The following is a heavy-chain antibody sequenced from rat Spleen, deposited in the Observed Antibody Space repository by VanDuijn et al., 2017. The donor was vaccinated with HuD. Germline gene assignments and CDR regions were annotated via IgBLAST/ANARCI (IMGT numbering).Heavy chain of an antibody. CDR2: ISYEGSGT. D-gene: IGHD1-4*01. CDR3: ARHGLPGYGVMDA. V-gene: IGHV5-22*01. J-gene: IGHJ4*01. Sequence: EVQLVVSGGGVVQSGRSKKLSCAASGFTFSDYYMAWVRQAPKKGLEWVASISYEGSGTYYGDSVKGRFTISRDNPKSTLYLQMNSLRSEDTATYYCARHGLPGYGVMDAWGQGASVTVSS. CDR1: GFTFSDYY.